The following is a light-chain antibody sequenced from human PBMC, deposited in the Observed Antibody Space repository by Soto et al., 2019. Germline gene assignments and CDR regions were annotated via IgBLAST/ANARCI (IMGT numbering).Light chain of an antibody. Sequence: EIVMTQSPAPLSVSPGESATLSCRARQSVNSNLAWYQQKPGQAPRLLIYGASTRATGIPARFSGSGSGTEFTLTISSLQSEDFAVYYCQQYNNWPETFGQGTKVDNK. CDR2: GAS. CDR3: QQYNNWPET. V-gene: IGKV3-15*01. J-gene: IGKJ1*01. CDR1: QSVNSN.